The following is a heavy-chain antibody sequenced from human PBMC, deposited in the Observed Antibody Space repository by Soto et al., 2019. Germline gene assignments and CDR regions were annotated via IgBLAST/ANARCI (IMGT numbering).Heavy chain of an antibody. CDR2: IIPIFGTA. Sequence: QVQLVQSGAEVKKPGSSVKVSCKASGGTFSSYAISWVRQAPGQGLEWMGGIIPIFGTANYAQKFQGRVTITADESTSTAYMELSSLRSEDTAVYYCVREIRYYDILTGYHNWFDPWGQGTLVTVSS. CDR3: VREIRYYDILTGYHNWFDP. CDR1: GGTFSSYA. D-gene: IGHD3-9*01. V-gene: IGHV1-69*12. J-gene: IGHJ5*02.